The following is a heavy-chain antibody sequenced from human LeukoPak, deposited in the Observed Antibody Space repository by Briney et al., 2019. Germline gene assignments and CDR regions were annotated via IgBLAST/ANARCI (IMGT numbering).Heavy chain of an antibody. CDR1: GASISSSVWY. D-gene: IGHD6-19*01. V-gene: IGHV4-39*02. CDR3: ARFRIAVAGPIDY. J-gene: IGHJ4*02. Sequence: SETLSLTCTVSGASISSSVWYWGWLRPPPGKGLEWLGNIYYTGTTSFNPSLKSRVIMSLDMSKNIFSLKLTSVTAADTAFYYCARFRIAVAGPIDYWGQGNLVAVSS. CDR2: IYYTGTT.